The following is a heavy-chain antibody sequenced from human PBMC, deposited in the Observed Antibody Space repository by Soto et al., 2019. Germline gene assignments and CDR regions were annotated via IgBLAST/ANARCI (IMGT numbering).Heavy chain of an antibody. CDR2: ISGSGGST. CDR3: AKSAAINDFWSGYSS. D-gene: IGHD3-3*01. V-gene: IGHV3-23*01. Sequence: GGSLRLSCAASGFTFSSYAMSWVRQAPGKGLEWVSAISGSGGSTYYADSVKGRFTISRDNSKNTLYLQMNSLRAEDTALYYCAKSAAINDFWSGYSSWGQGTLVTVSS. J-gene: IGHJ4*02. CDR1: GFTFSSYA.